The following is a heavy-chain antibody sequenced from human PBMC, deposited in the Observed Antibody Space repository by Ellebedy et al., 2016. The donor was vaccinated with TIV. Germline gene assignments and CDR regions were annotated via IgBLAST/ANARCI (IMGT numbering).Heavy chain of an antibody. CDR1: GGTFSSYA. CDR3: ARDYGPKTRWAYSGYDYSPTNWFDP. Sequence: SVKVSXKASGGTFSSYAISWVRQAPGQGLEWMGGIIPIFGTANYAQKFQGRVTITADESTSTAYMELRSLRSDDTAVYYCARDYGPKTRWAYSGYDYSPTNWFDPWGQGTLVTVSS. D-gene: IGHD5-12*01. J-gene: IGHJ5*02. V-gene: IGHV1-69*13. CDR2: IIPIFGTA.